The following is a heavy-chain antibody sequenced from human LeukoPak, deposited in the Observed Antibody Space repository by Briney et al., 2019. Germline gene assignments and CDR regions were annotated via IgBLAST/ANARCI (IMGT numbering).Heavy chain of an antibody. CDR1: GFTFSSYG. V-gene: IGHV3-30*02. CDR2: IWYDGSNK. Sequence: GGSLRLSCAASGFTFSSYGMHWVRQAPGKGLEWVAVIWYDGSNKYYADSVKGRFTISRDNSKNTLYPQMNSLRDEDTAMYSCATLLLGVGGDYWGQGTLVTVSS. CDR3: ATLLLGVGGDY. D-gene: IGHD2-15*01. J-gene: IGHJ4*02.